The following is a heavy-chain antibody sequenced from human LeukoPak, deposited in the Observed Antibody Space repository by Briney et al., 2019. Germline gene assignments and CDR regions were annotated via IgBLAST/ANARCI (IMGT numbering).Heavy chain of an antibody. J-gene: IGHJ5*01. CDR3: ARAYCSSTSCSNWFDS. CDR1: GGTFSSYA. Sequence: SVKVSCKASGGTFSSYAISWVRQAPGQGLEWRGGIIPIFGTANYAQKFQGRVTITADESTSTAYMELSSLRSEDTAVYYCARAYCSSTSCSNWFDSWGQATLVTVSS. D-gene: IGHD2-2*01. V-gene: IGHV1-69*13. CDR2: IIPIFGTA.